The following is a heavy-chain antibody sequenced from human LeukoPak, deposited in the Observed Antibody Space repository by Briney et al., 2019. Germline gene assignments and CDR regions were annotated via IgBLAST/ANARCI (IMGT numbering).Heavy chain of an antibody. CDR2: ISAYNGNT. Sequence: GASVKVSCKASGYTFTSYGISWVRQAPGQGREWMGWISAYNGNTNYAQKLQDRVTMTTDTSTSTAYMELRSLRSDATAVDCCTRGDAISHWGQGTLVTVSS. CDR3: TRGDAISH. V-gene: IGHV1-18*04. J-gene: IGHJ4*02. CDR1: GYTFTSYG. D-gene: IGHD2-21*01.